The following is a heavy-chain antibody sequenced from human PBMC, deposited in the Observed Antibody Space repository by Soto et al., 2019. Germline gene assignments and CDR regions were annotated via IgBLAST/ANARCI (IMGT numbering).Heavy chain of an antibody. CDR2: INHSGST. Sequence: SETLSLTCAVYGGSFSGYYWSWIRQPPGKGLEWIGEINHSGSTNYNPSLKSRVTISVDTSKNQFSLNLSSVTAADTAVYYCARPARQGTVAGDYWGQGTLVTVSS. CDR1: GGSFSGYY. D-gene: IGHD6-19*01. V-gene: IGHV4-34*01. CDR3: ARPARQGTVAGDY. J-gene: IGHJ4*02.